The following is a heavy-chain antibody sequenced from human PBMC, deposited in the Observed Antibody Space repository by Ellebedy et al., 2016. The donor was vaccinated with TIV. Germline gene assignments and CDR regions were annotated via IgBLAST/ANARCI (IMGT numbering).Heavy chain of an antibody. Sequence: SETLSLTCTVSGGSMIGYSWSWIRQPPGKGLEWIGYIYHSGSTYYNPSLKSRVTISVDRSKNQFSLKLSSVTAADTAVYYCAMRGRVSYFFDSWGQGTLVTVSS. CDR1: GGSMIGYS. CDR2: IYHSGST. J-gene: IGHJ4*02. V-gene: IGHV4-30-2*02. CDR3: AMRGRVSYFFDS. D-gene: IGHD3-10*01.